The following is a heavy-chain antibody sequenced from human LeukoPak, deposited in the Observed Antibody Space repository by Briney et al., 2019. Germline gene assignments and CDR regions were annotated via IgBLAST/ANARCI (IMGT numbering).Heavy chain of an antibody. CDR1: GYTFTSYY. CDR2: INPSGGST. CDR3: ARRSAGDYYDSSGYLTGLPDY. J-gene: IGHJ4*02. V-gene: IGHV1-46*01. Sequence: GASVKVSCKASGYTFTSYYMHWVRQAPGQGLEWMGIINPSGGSTSYAQKFQGRVTITADESTSTAYMELSSLRSEDTAVYYCARRSAGDYYDSSGYLTGLPDYWGQGTLVTVSS. D-gene: IGHD3-22*01.